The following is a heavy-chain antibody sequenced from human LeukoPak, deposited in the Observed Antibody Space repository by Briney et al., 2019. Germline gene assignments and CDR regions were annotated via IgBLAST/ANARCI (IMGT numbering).Heavy chain of an antibody. Sequence: GASVKVSCKASGGTFSSYAISWVRQAPGQGLEWMGGIIPIFGTANYAQKFQGRVTITADKSTSTAYVELSSLRSEDTAVYYCARGGGGYNTLYYYYMDVWGKGTTVTVSS. CDR1: GGTFSSYA. J-gene: IGHJ6*03. CDR2: IIPIFGTA. CDR3: ARGGGGYNTLYYYYMDV. D-gene: IGHD5-24*01. V-gene: IGHV1-69*06.